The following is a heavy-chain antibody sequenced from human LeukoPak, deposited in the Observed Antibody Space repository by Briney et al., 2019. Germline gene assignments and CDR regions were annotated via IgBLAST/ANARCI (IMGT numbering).Heavy chain of an antibody. D-gene: IGHD3-3*01. Sequence: SETLSLTCAVSGYSISSGYYWGWIRQPPGKGLEWIGSIYHSGSTYYNPSLKSRVTISVDTPKNQFSLKLSSVTAADTAIYFCARRGLRFLESVKYSWFDPWGQGTLVTVSS. V-gene: IGHV4-38-2*01. CDR3: ARRGLRFLESVKYSWFDP. J-gene: IGHJ5*02. CDR2: IYHSGST. CDR1: GYSISSGYY.